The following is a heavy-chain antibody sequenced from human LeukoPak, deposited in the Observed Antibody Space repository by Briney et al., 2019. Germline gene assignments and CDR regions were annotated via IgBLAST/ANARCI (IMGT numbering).Heavy chain of an antibody. J-gene: IGHJ4*02. V-gene: IGHV4-4*07. CDR1: GGSTSSYY. Sequence: SETLSLTCTVSGGSTSSYYWSWLRQPAGKGLEWLARIYTSGSTNYNPSLKSRVTMSVDTSKNQFSLKLSSVTAADTAVYYCARETGSGSSPFDYWGEGTLVTVSS. D-gene: IGHD3-10*01. CDR2: IYTSGST. CDR3: ARETGSGSSPFDY.